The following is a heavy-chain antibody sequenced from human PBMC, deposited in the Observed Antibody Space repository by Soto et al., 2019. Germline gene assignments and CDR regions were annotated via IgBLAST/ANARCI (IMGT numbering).Heavy chain of an antibody. V-gene: IGHV4-61*01. J-gene: IGHJ4*02. Sequence: SETLSLTCTVSGGSVSSGSYYWSWIRQPPGKGLEWIGYIYYSGSTNYNPSLKSRVTISVDTSKNQFSLKLSSVTAADTAVYYCAREVYCSGGRCYSEIRYFDYWGQGTLVTVSS. D-gene: IGHD2-15*01. CDR3: AREVYCSGGRCYSEIRYFDY. CDR2: IYYSGST. CDR1: GGSVSSGSYY.